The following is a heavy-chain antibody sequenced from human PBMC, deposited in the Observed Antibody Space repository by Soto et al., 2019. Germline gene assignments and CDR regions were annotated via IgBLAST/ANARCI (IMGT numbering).Heavy chain of an antibody. CDR2: ISVYNGNT. Sequence: QVQLVQSGVEVKKPGASVKVSCKASGYTFNSYGINWVRQAPGQGLEWMGWISVYNGNTNYAQKLQGRVTMTTDTSTSTAYMDLRSLRSDDTAVYYCARDFWNDLSAPGAVFDYWVQGTLVTGSS. V-gene: IGHV1-18*01. CDR1: GYTFNSYG. D-gene: IGHD3-3*01. CDR3: ARDFWNDLSAPGAVFDY. J-gene: IGHJ4*02.